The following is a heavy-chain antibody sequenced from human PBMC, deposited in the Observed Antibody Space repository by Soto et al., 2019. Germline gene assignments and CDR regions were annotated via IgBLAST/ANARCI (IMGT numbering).Heavy chain of an antibody. CDR1: GFTVSSNY. D-gene: IGHD6-19*01. CDR3: ARWYDRGWYTYYFYY. CDR2: IYSGGST. J-gene: IGHJ4*02. Sequence: GGSRRLSCAASGFTVSSNYMSWVRQAPGKGLEWVSVIYSGGSTYYADSVKGRFTISRDNSKNTLYLQMNSLRAEDTAVYYCARWYDRGWYTYYFYYRGQGTLVPVS. V-gene: IGHV3-53*01.